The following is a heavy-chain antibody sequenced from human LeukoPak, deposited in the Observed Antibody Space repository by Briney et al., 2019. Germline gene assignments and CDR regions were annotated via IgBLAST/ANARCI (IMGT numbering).Heavy chain of an antibody. CDR3: AKNQTGYCSSTSCFYYYGMDV. V-gene: IGHV3-23*01. Sequence: GGSLRLSCAASGFTFSSYAMSWVRQAPGKGLEWVSAISGSGGSTYYADSVKGRFTISRDNSKNTLYLQMNSLRAEDTAVYYCAKNQTGYCSSTSCFYYYGMDVWGQGTTVTVSS. CDR1: GFTFSSYA. J-gene: IGHJ6*02. D-gene: IGHD2-2*03. CDR2: ISGSGGST.